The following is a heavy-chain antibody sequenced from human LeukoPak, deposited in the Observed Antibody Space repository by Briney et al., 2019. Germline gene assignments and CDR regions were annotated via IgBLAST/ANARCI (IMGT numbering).Heavy chain of an antibody. CDR2: ICSRGSII. J-gene: IGHJ4*02. V-gene: IGHV3-11*01. Sequence: GGSLRLSCAASGYTFSDYYMTWIRQAPGKGLEWVSYICSRGSIIYYADSVKGRFTISRDNAKNSLYLQMDSLRAEDTAVYYCARGDYYDTSGYYYPHYWGQGTLITVSS. CDR3: ARGDYYDTSGYYYPHY. CDR1: GYTFSDYY. D-gene: IGHD3-22*01.